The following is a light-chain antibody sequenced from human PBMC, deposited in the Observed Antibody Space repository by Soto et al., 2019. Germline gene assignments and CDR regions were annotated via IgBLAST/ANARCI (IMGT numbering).Light chain of an antibody. V-gene: IGLV4-69*01. CDR2: LNSDGSQ. CDR3: QTWGTGIQV. J-gene: IGLJ2*01. Sequence: QLVLTQSPSASASLGASVKLTCTLSSGHSSYAIAWHQQQPEKDPRYLMKLNSDGSQSKGDGIPDRFSGSSSGAERYLTISSLQSEDEADYYCQTWGTGIQVFGGGTKLTVL. CDR1: SGHSSYA.